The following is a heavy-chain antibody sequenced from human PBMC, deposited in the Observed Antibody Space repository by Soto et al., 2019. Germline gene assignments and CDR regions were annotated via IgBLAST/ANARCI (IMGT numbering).Heavy chain of an antibody. J-gene: IGHJ3*02. CDR3: ARFNGYSYDAFDI. V-gene: IGHV1-3*01. CDR2: INAGNGNT. Sequence: VASVKVSCKASGYTFTSYAMHWLRQAPGQRLEWMGWINAGNGNTKYSQKFQGKVTITRDTSASTAYMELSSLRSEDTAVYYCARFNGYSYDAFDIWGQGTMVTVSS. D-gene: IGHD5-18*01. CDR1: GYTFTSYA.